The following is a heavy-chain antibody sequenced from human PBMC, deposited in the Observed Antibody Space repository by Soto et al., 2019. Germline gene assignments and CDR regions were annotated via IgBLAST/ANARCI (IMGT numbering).Heavy chain of an antibody. CDR2: ISGSGGST. D-gene: IGHD1-26*01. J-gene: IGHJ4*02. V-gene: IGHV3-23*01. Sequence: EVQLLESGGGLVQPGGSLRLSCAASGFTFSSYAMSWVRQAPGKGLEWVSAISGSGGSTYYADSVKGRFTISRDNSKNTLYLQMNSLRAEDTAVYYCTIVGATYGLSEKWGQGTLVTVSS. CDR1: GFTFSSYA. CDR3: TIVGATYGLSEK.